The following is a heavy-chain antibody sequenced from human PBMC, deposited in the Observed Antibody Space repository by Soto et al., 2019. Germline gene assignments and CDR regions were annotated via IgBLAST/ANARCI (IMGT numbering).Heavy chain of an antibody. CDR3: GRVAVGYYYMDV. CDR1: GFTFSNYW. J-gene: IGHJ6*03. Sequence: EVQLVESGGGLVQPGGSLRLSCAASGFTFSNYWMHWVRQAPGKGLVWVSRINSDGTRTNYADSVKGRFTISRDNAENTLYLQMNSLTAEDTAVYYCGRVAVGYYYMDVWGKGTTVTVSS. CDR2: INSDGTRT. V-gene: IGHV3-74*01.